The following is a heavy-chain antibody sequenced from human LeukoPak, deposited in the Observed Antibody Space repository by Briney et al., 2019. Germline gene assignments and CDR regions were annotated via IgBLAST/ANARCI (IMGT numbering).Heavy chain of an antibody. CDR1: GGTFCRYA. V-gene: IGHV1-69*01. CDR2: IIPIFGTA. D-gene: IGHD6-13*01. J-gene: IGHJ6*02. CDR3: ARVTLGYSSSGDNYYYYGMDV. Sequence: SAKDSCKASGGTFCRYAISWVRQAPGQGREGLGGIIPIFGTANYAQKFQGRVSITADESTSTAYMELSSLRSEDTAVYYCARVTLGYSSSGDNYYYYGMDVWGQGTTVTVSS.